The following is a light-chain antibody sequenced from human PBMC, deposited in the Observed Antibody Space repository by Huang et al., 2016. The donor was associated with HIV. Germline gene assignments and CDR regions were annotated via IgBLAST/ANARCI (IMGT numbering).Light chain of an antibody. CDR3: QQYNTYSPLT. CDR2: QAS. Sequence: DIQMTQSPSTLSASVGDRVTITFRASQSISDYLAWYQQKPGAAPKVLIYQASTLQTGVPSRFSGSGCGTEFTLTISSLQPDDFATYYCQQYNTYSPLTFGGGTKVENK. V-gene: IGKV1-5*03. J-gene: IGKJ4*01. CDR1: QSISDY.